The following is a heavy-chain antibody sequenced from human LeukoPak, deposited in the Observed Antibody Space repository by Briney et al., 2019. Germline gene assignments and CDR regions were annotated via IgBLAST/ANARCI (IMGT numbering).Heavy chain of an antibody. V-gene: IGHV3-30*02. J-gene: IGHJ3*02. CDR2: IRYDGSNK. D-gene: IGHD2-15*01. CDR1: GFTFSSDA. Sequence: GGSLRLSCAASGFTFSSDAMSWVRQAPGKGLEWLAFIRYDGSNKNYADSVKGRFTISRDNTKNSLYLQMNSLRAEDTAVYYCAKDGGSDPDSFDIWGQGTMVTVSS. CDR3: AKDGGSDPDSFDI.